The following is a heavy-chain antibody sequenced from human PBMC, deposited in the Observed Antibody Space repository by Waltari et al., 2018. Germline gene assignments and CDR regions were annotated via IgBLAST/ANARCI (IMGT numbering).Heavy chain of an antibody. CDR1: GGSLSGYY. CDR2: LYYSGTIH. J-gene: IGHJ4*02. CDR3: ARRGCFVGNCYSGVDV. Sequence: QVQLQQWGAGLLKPSETLSLTCGVVGGSLSGYYWTWIRQPPGKGLEWIGQLYYSGTIHNYNPSLKRRVTISIDRSKNQLSLSLTSGTAADTAVYYCARRGCFVGNCYSGVDVWGPGTVVTVSS. V-gene: IGHV4-34*01. D-gene: IGHD2-21*02.